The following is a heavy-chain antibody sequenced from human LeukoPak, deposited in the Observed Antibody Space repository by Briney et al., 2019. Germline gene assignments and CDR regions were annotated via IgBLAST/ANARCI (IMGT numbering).Heavy chain of an antibody. CDR3: ARDPITGDRFDY. CDR1: GDTVSSNRAA. CDR2: TYYRSKWYN. D-gene: IGHD7-27*01. Sequence: SQTLSLTCAISGDTVSSNRAAWNWIRQSPSRGLEWLGRTYYRSKWYNDYAPSVKSRITINPDTSKNQFSLQLDSVTPEDTAEYYCARDPITGDRFDYWGQGTLVTVSS. V-gene: IGHV6-1*01. J-gene: IGHJ4*02.